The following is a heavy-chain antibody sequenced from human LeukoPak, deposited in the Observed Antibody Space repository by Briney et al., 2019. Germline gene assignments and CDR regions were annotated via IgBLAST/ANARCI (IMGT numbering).Heavy chain of an antibody. CDR2: INPNSGGT. Sequence: ASVRVSCKASGYTFSDHYIQWVRQAPGHGLDWLGWINPNSGGTDYARKFRGRVTMTRDMSLSTAYMELTRLTYDDTAVYYCARGALDPETVTNYFEYWAQGTLVTVSS. CDR1: GYTFSDHY. J-gene: IGHJ4*02. D-gene: IGHD4-17*01. V-gene: IGHV1-2*02. CDR3: ARGALDPETVTNYFEY.